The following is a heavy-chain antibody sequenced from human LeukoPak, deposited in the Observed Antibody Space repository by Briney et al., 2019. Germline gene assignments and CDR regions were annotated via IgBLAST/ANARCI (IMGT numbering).Heavy chain of an antibody. CDR1: GGSFSPYY. Sequence: SETLSLTCAVYGGSFSPYYWSWIRQPPGKGLEWIGEINHSGSTNYNPSLNSRLTISVDTSKNQFSLKLRSVTAADTDVYYCARGGFYCGGDCYVAYWGQGTLVTVSS. V-gene: IGHV4-34*01. J-gene: IGHJ4*02. D-gene: IGHD2-21*02. CDR3: ARGGFYCGGDCYVAY. CDR2: INHSGST.